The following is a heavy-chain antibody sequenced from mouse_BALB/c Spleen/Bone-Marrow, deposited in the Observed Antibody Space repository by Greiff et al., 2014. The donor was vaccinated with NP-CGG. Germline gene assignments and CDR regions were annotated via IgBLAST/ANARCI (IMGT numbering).Heavy chain of an antibody. Sequence: QVQLKESGAELVKPGASVKLSCKASGYTFTSYWMHWAKQRPGQGLEWIGEITPSNGRTNYNEKFKSKATLTVDKSSSTAYMQLSSLTSEDSAVYDCARWGITLAYWGQGTLVTVSA. CDR2: ITPSNGRT. D-gene: IGHD2-4*01. J-gene: IGHJ3*01. V-gene: IGHV1S81*02. CDR3: ARWGITLAY. CDR1: GYTFTSYW.